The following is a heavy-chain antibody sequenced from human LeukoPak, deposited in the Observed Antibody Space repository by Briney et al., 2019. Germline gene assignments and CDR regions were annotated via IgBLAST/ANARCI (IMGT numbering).Heavy chain of an antibody. CDR1: EFTFSDYY. CDR3: ARARFGSSFEDY. J-gene: IGHJ4*02. V-gene: IGHV3-11*01. CDR2: ISSSGSII. D-gene: IGHD6-6*01. Sequence: PGGSLRLSCAASEFTFSDYYTSWIRQAPGKGLEWVSSISSSGSIIYYADSVKGRFTISRDNAKNSLYLQMDSLRAEDTAVYYCARARFGSSFEDYWGQGTLVTVSS.